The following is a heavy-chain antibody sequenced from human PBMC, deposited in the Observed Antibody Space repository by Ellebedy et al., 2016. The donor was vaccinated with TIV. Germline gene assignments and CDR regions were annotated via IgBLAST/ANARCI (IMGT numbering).Heavy chain of an antibody. V-gene: IGHV3-48*02. Sequence: GESLKISXAASGFTFSTYGMNWVRQAPGKGLEWVSYISSSSSTIYYADSVKGRFTISRDNAKNSLYLQMNSLRDEDTAVYYCARLVIYMDVWGKGTTVTVSS. CDR2: ISSSSSTI. D-gene: IGHD2-2*01. CDR1: GFTFSTYG. CDR3: ARLVIYMDV. J-gene: IGHJ6*03.